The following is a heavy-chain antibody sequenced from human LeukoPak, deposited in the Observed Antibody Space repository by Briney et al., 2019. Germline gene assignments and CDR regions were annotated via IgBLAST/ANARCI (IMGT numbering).Heavy chain of an antibody. CDR3: ARLNLFSSTVTFFDY. V-gene: IGHV4-31*03. Sequence: PSETLSLTCTVSGGSISSGGYYWSWIRQHPGKGLEWLGYINYSGSTYYNPSLKSRVTISVDTSKNQFSLKLSSVTAADTAVYYCARLNLFSSTVTFFDYWGQGTLVTVSS. CDR2: INYSGST. J-gene: IGHJ4*02. CDR1: GGSISSGGYY. D-gene: IGHD4-17*01.